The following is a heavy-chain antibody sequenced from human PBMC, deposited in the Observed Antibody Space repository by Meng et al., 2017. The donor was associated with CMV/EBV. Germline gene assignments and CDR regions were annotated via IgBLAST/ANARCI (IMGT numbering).Heavy chain of an antibody. CDR2: IYYSGST. Sequence: GSLRPSCTVSGGSISSYYWSWIRQPPGKGLEWIGYIYYSGSTNYNPSLKSRVTISVDTSTNQFSLKLSTVTAADTAVYYCAGSEAPPHGMDDWGQGTTVTVSS. V-gene: IGHV4-59*01. J-gene: IGHJ6*02. CDR3: AGSEAPPHGMDD. CDR1: GGSISSYY.